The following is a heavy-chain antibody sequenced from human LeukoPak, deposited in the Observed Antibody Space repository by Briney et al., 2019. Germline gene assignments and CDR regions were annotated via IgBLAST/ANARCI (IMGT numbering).Heavy chain of an antibody. D-gene: IGHD4-17*01. J-gene: IGHJ3*01. CDR1: GYTLTGYY. CDR3: ARDMTTVTNPPGY. Sequence: ASVKVSCKASGYTLTGYYMHWVRQAPGQGLEWMGWISAYNGNTNYAQKLQGRVTMTTDTSTSTAYTELRSLRSDDTAVYYCARDMTTVTNPPGYWGQGTMVTVSS. CDR2: ISAYNGNT. V-gene: IGHV1-18*04.